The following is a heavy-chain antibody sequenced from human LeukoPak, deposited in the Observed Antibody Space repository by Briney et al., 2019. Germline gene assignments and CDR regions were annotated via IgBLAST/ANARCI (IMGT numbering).Heavy chain of an antibody. V-gene: IGHV1-69*05. J-gene: IGHJ6*03. CDR1: GGTFSSYA. CDR3: ASGPDCSGGSCYARSYYCMDV. D-gene: IGHD2-15*01. CDR2: IIPIFGTA. Sequence: GSSVKVSCKASGGTFSSYAISWVRQAPGQGLEWMGRIIPIFGTANYAQKFQDRVTITTDESTSTAYMELSSLRSEDTAVYYCASGPDCSGGSCYARSYYCMDVWGKGTTVTVSS.